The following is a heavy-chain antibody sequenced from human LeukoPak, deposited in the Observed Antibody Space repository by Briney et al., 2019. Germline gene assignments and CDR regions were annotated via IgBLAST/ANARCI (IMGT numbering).Heavy chain of an antibody. CDR1: GGSIGSYY. V-gene: IGHV4-4*07. Sequence: SEILSLTCTVSGGSIGSYYWSWIRQPAGKGLEWIGRIYNNGNSNYNPSLRSRVTMSVDTSKNQFSLRLTSVTAADTAVYYCVREGRYGDYEGYWGQGTLVTVSS. D-gene: IGHD4-17*01. J-gene: IGHJ4*02. CDR2: IYNNGNS. CDR3: VREGRYGDYEGY.